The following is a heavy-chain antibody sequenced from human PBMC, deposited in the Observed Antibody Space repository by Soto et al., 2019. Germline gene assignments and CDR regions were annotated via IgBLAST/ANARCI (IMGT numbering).Heavy chain of an antibody. CDR3: ASIVSSAHGEFRD. D-gene: IGHD3-10*01. Sequence: QVQLQESGPGLVKPSQTLSLTCTVSGGSISSGGYYWSWIRQHPGKGLEWIGYIYYSGSTYYNPSLTSRATISVDTSKTQFSLKLSSVTAADTAVYYCASIVSSAHGEFRDWRQGTLVTVSS. J-gene: IGHJ4*02. V-gene: IGHV4-31*03. CDR1: GGSISSGGYY. CDR2: IYYSGST.